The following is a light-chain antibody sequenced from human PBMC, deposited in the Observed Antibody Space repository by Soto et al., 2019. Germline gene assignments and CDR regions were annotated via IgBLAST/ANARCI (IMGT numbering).Light chain of an antibody. V-gene: IGKV3-11*01. CDR2: DAS. CDR3: QQRSNWPRT. CDR1: QSVSSY. J-gene: IGKJ1*01. Sequence: EIVLTQSPATPSLSPGERATLSCRASQSVSSYLAWYQQKPGQAPRLLIYDASNRATGIPARFSGSGSGTDFTLTISSLEPEDFAVYYCQQRSNWPRTFGQGTKVDNK.